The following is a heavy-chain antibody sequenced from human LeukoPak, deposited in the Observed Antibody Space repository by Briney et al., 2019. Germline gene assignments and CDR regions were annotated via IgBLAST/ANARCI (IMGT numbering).Heavy chain of an antibody. CDR2: INPNSGNT. D-gene: IGHD6-19*01. CDR1: GYTFTGYY. CDR3: ARGGTVAPADY. V-gene: IGHV1-8*02. J-gene: IGHJ4*02. Sequence: GASVKVSCKASGYTFTGYYMHWVRQAPGQGLEWMGWINPNSGNTGYAQKFQGRVTMTRNTSISTAYMELSSLRSEDTAVYYCARGGTVAPADYWGQGTLVTVSS.